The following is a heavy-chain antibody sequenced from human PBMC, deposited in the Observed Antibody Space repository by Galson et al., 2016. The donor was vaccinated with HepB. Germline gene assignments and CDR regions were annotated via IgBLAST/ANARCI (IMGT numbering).Heavy chain of an antibody. CDR1: NYTFTSYG. V-gene: IGHV1-18*01. CDR2: ISAYNGNT. CDR3: AGGDYGSGGAGFDP. D-gene: IGHD3-10*01. J-gene: IGHJ5*02. Sequence: SVKVSCKASNYTFTSYGINWVRQAPGQVLEWMGSISAYNGNTNYAQKLQGRVTLTTDTSASTAYMDLRNLRSDDTAVYYCAGGDYGSGGAGFDPWGQGTLVTVSS.